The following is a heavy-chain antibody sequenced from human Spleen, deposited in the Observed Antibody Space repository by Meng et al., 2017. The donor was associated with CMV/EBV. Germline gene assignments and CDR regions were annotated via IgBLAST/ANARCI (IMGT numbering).Heavy chain of an antibody. CDR3: ARTYDIVHDPFDI. J-gene: IGHJ3*02. CDR2: INPDSGGT. CDR1: GYTFAGYY. V-gene: IGHV1-2*02. Sequence: ASVKVSCKASGYTFAGYYIHWLRQAPGEELQWMGWINPDSGGTTYAQKFQCRVSMTRDTSISTAYMELSRLRSDDTALYYCARTYDIVHDPFDIWGQGTMVTVSS. D-gene: IGHD5-12*01.